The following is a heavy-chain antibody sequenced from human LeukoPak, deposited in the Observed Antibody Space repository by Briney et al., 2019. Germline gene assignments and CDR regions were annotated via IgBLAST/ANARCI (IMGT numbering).Heavy chain of an antibody. J-gene: IGHJ4*02. V-gene: IGHV3-74*01. CDR1: GFDFATYW. CDR3: ARGTSTAPGIDY. D-gene: IGHD6-13*01. Sequence: PGGSLRLSCAASGFDFATYWMFWVRQAPGKGLVWVAQINSDGSGATYGDSAKGRFSISRDNAKNTLFLYMSGLRAGDTAVYYCARGTSTAPGIDYWGQGTLVAVSS. CDR2: INSDGSGA.